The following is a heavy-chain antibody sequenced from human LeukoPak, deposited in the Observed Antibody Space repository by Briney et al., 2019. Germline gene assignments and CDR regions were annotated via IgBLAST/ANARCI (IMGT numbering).Heavy chain of an antibody. CDR3: ARDRDFGYYYYMDV. J-gene: IGHJ6*03. V-gene: IGHV3-53*01. Sequence: GGSLRLSCTASGFTVSSNYMSWVRQAPGKGLEWVSVIYSGGSTYYADSVMGRFTISRDNSKNMLYLQMNSLRAEDTAVYYCARDRDFGYYYYMDVWGKGTTVTVSS. D-gene: IGHD2/OR15-2a*01. CDR1: GFTVSSNY. CDR2: IYSGGST.